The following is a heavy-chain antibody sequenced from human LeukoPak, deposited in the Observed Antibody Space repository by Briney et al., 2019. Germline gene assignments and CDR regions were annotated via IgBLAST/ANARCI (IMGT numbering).Heavy chain of an antibody. CDR1: GFTVSSNY. CDR3: AKNGDRGAYCTGGTCYPYFYYYMDV. V-gene: IGHV3-53*01. D-gene: IGHD2-15*01. CDR2: IYSGGST. Sequence: GGSLRLSCAASGFTVSSNYMSWVRQAPGKGLEWVSVIYSGGSTYYADSVKGRFTISRDNSKNTLYLQMNSLRAEDTAIYYCAKNGDRGAYCTGGTCYPYFYYYMDVWGKGTTVTI. J-gene: IGHJ6*03.